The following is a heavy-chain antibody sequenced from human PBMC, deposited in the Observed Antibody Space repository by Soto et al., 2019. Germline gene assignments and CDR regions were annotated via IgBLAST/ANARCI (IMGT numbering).Heavy chain of an antibody. J-gene: IGHJ4*02. Sequence: QVQLVESGGGVVQPGRSLRLSCAASGFTFSSYGMHWVRQAPGKGLEWVAVIWYDGSNKYYADSVKGRFTISRDNSKNTLYLQMNSLRAEDTAVYYCARERVVVAANDIKGYFDYWGQGTLVTVSS. CDR3: ARERVVVAANDIKGYFDY. CDR2: IWYDGSNK. V-gene: IGHV3-33*01. CDR1: GFTFSSYG. D-gene: IGHD2-15*01.